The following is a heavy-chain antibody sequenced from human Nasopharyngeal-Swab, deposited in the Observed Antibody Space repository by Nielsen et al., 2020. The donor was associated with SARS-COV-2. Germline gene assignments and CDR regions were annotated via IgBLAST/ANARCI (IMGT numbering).Heavy chain of an antibody. D-gene: IGHD2-15*01. CDR2: IWYDGSNK. Sequence: PGTCLEWVAVIWYDGSNKYYADSVKGRFTISRDNSKNTLYLQMNSLRAEDTAVYYCARDGGYCSGGSCYPMIDYWGQGTLVTVSS. V-gene: IGHV3-33*01. CDR3: ARDGGYCSGGSCYPMIDY. J-gene: IGHJ4*02.